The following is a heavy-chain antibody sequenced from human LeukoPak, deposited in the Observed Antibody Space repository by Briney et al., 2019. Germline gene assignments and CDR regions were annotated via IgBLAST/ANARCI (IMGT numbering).Heavy chain of an antibody. CDR1: GFTFSSYA. CDR2: ITNSGGTT. D-gene: IGHD3-16*01. Sequence: GGSLRLSCAASGFTFSSYAMSWVRQAPGKGLEWGSAITNSGGTTYYADSVKGRFTISRDNSKNTRYLQMNSLRAEDTAVYYCAKAPPLVSRLFDYWRQGTLVTVSS. J-gene: IGHJ4*02. V-gene: IGHV3-23*01. CDR3: AKAPPLVSRLFDY.